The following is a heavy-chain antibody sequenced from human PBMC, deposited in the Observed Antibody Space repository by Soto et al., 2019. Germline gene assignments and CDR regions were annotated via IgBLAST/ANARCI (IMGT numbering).Heavy chain of an antibody. Sequence: ASVKVSCKASGYTFTSYGISWVRQAPGRGLEWMAWISAYNGNTNYAQKLQGRVTMTTDTSTSTAYMELRSLRSDDTAVYYCARSYIVVVPAAVGGDDAFDIWGQGTMVTVSS. V-gene: IGHV1-18*04. CDR3: ARSYIVVVPAAVGGDDAFDI. J-gene: IGHJ3*02. CDR1: GYTFTSYG. D-gene: IGHD2-2*01. CDR2: ISAYNGNT.